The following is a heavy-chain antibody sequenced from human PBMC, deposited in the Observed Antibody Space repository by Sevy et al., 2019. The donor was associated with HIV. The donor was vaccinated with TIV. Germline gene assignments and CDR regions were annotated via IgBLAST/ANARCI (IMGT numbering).Heavy chain of an antibody. CDR1: GFTFSSYW. CDR2: INSGGSST. CDR3: ARPKGYSSSWYDY. D-gene: IGHD6-13*01. Sequence: GGSLRLSCAASGFTFSSYWMHWVRQAPGKGLVWVSRINSGGSSTTHADSVKGRFTISRDDAKNTLYLQMNSLRAEDTAVYYCARPKGYSSSWYDYWGQGTLVTVSS. J-gene: IGHJ4*02. V-gene: IGHV3-74*01.